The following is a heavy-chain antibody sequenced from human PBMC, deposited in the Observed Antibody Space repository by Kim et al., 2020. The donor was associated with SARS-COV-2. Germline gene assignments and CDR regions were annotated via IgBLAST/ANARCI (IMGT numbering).Heavy chain of an antibody. Sequence: GGSLRLSCAASGFTFSSYWMHWVRQAPGKEPDWVSRVNTDETNIRYADSVRVRFTISRDNAKNTLYLQMNGLRADDTAVYYCARDQTVAGPTTFDYLGQGTLVTVSS. CDR1: GFTFSSYW. D-gene: IGHD6-13*01. V-gene: IGHV3-74*01. CDR3: ARDQTVAGPTTFDY. CDR2: VNTDETNI. J-gene: IGHJ4*02.